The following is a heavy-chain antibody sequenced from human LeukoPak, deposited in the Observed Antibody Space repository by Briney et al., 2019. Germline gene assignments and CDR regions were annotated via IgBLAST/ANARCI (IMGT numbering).Heavy chain of an antibody. CDR3: ARGLSVLRFLEWTKVNWFDP. V-gene: IGHV4-34*01. J-gene: IGHJ5*02. D-gene: IGHD3-3*01. Sequence: SETLSLTCAVYGGSFSGYYWSWIRQPPGKGLEWIGEINHSGSTNYNPPLKSRVTISVDTSKNQFSLKLSSVTAADTAVYYCARGLSVLRFLEWTKVNWFDPWGQGTLVTVSS. CDR2: INHSGST. CDR1: GGSFSGYY.